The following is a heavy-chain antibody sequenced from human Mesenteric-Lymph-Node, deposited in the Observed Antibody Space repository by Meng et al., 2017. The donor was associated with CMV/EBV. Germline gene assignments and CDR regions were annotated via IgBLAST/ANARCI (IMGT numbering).Heavy chain of an antibody. Sequence: GSLRLSCAASGFTFSSYWMHWVRQAPGKGLVWVSRINSDGSSTSYADSVKGRFTISRDNAKNTLYLQMNSLRAEDTAVYYCARGIVVVPAASDYWGQGTLVTVSS. D-gene: IGHD2-2*01. CDR2: INSDGSST. CDR1: GFTFSSYW. J-gene: IGHJ4*02. V-gene: IGHV3-74*01. CDR3: ARGIVVVPAASDY.